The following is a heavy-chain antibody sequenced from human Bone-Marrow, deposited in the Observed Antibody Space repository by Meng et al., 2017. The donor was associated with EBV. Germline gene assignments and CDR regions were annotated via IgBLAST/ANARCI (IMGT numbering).Heavy chain of an antibody. V-gene: IGHV4-4*02. D-gene: IGHD6-19*01. J-gene: IGHJ4*02. CDR1: GASISSGYW. CDR2: VSHSGST. Sequence: QLQLQEAGPGLGKPSGTLTLTCAVSGASISSGYWWTWVRQPPGKGLEWIGEVSHSGSTNYNPSLKSRVTISLDKSENQFFLKVTSVTAADTAVYYCAASPGWWRLDYWGQGTLVTVSS. CDR3: AASPGWWRLDY.